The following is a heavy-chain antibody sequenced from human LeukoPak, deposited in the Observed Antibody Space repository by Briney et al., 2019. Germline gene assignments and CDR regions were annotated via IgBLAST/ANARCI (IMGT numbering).Heavy chain of an antibody. J-gene: IGHJ4*02. Sequence: PSQTLSLTYAISGDTVSTNSATWNWIRQSPSRGLEWLGRTYYRSKWYNDSAVSVKSRIIINPDTSKNQFSLQLNSVTPEDTAVYYCARGNPRYFDYWGQGALVTVSS. CDR3: ARGNPRYFDY. CDR2: TYYRSKWYN. V-gene: IGHV6-1*01. CDR1: GDTVSTNSAT.